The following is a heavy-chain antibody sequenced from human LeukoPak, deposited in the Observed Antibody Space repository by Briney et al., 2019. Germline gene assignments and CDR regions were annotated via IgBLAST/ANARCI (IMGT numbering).Heavy chain of an antibody. D-gene: IGHD2-21*02. V-gene: IGHV3-30*02. CDR1: GFTLSSYA. CDR3: VPTMGDFDGYFDS. CDR2: IRFDGSKK. J-gene: IGHJ4*02. Sequence: GGSLRLSCAASGFTLSSYAMHWIRQAPGEGLEWVTFIRFDGSKKYYADSVKGRFTISRDSSKNTVYLQMNSLRPEDTAVYYCVPTMGDFDGYFDSWGQGSLVTVSS.